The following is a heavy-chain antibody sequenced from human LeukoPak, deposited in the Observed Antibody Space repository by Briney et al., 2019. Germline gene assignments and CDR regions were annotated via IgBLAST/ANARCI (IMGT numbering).Heavy chain of an antibody. Sequence: PGGSLRLSCAASEFTFSSFAMHWVRQAPGKGLEYVSTISNSGDRTYYANSVKGRFTISRDNSKNTVYLQMGSLRAEDMAVYYCARGTCGGDCYERVGLRYWGQGTLVTVSS. D-gene: IGHD2-21*01. CDR3: ARGTCGGDCYERVGLRY. CDR1: EFTFSSFA. V-gene: IGHV3-64*01. J-gene: IGHJ4*02. CDR2: ISNSGDRT.